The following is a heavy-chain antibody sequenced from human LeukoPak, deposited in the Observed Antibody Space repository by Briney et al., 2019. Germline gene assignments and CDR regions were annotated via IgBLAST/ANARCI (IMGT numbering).Heavy chain of an antibody. Sequence: PGGSLRLSCSVSGFTFSNYAMHWVRQAPGKGLEWVSLISGGSGNIYYVDSVKGRFTIPRDNSKNTLYVQMTSLRAEDTAIYYCAKGSDYYGSVTSKKTDWGQGTLVTVSS. CDR3: AKGSDYYGSVTSKKTD. CDR2: ISGGSGNI. CDR1: GFTFSNYA. J-gene: IGHJ4*02. V-gene: IGHV3-23*01. D-gene: IGHD3-10*01.